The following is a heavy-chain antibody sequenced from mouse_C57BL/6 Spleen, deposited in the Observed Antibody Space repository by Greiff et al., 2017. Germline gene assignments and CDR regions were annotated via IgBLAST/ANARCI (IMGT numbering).Heavy chain of an antibody. Sequence: QVQLQQSGAELVRPGASVTLSCKASGYTFTDYEMHWVKQTPVHGLEWIGAIDPETGGTAYNQKFKGKAILTADKSSSTAYMELRSLTSEDSAVDYCTRWGGDYVAWFAYWGQGTLVTVSA. V-gene: IGHV1-15*01. J-gene: IGHJ3*01. CDR1: GYTFTDYE. CDR3: TRWGGDYVAWFAY. CDR2: IDPETGGT. D-gene: IGHD2-4*01.